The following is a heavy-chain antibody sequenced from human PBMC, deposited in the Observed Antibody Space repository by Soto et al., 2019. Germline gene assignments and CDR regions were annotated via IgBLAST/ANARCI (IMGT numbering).Heavy chain of an antibody. D-gene: IGHD2-8*02. J-gene: IGHJ4*02. V-gene: IGHV3-48*01. Sequence: GGSLRLSCAASGFTFSTYSMNWVRQAPGEGLEWVSYISSTGNTIYYPDSVKGRFTISRDTAKKSLYLQMNSLRAEDTAVYYCARSGYFDYWGQGTLVTVSS. CDR1: GFTFSTYS. CDR3: ARSGYFDY. CDR2: ISSTGNTI.